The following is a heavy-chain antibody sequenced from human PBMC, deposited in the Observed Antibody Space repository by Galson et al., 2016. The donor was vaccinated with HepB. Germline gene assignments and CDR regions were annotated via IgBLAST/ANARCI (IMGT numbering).Heavy chain of an antibody. D-gene: IGHD2-15*01. CDR2: MYYSGNT. V-gene: IGHV4-61*01. J-gene: IGHJ5*02. Sequence: SETLSLTCTVSGGSVSSGSYYWSWIRQPPGKGLEWIGYMYYSGNTNYNPSLKSRVTMSIDTSKNQFSLKLTSVTAADTAAYFCARVLGYCSGGSCYSGRFDPWGQGTLVTVSS. CDR1: GGSVSSGSYY. CDR3: ARVLGYCSGGSCYSGRFDP.